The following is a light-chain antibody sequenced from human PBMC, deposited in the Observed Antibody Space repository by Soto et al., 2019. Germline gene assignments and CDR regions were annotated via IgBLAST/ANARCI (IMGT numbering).Light chain of an antibody. CDR1: RSDVGGYNY. CDR2: GVS. J-gene: IGLJ1*01. V-gene: IGLV2-11*01. CDR3: CSYAGTPDG. Sequence: QSVLTQPRSVSASPGQSVTISCTGTRSDVGGYNYVSWYQHHPGKAPKLMIYGVSERPSGVPDRFSGSKSGNTASLTISGLQAEDEADYYCCSYAGTPDGFGTGTKVTVL.